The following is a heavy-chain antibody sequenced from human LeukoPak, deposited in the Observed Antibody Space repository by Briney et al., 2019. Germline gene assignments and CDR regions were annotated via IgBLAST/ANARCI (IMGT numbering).Heavy chain of an antibody. V-gene: IGHV3-73*01. CDR1: GFSLSDSN. D-gene: IGHD2-21*02. CDR2: IRSRRDKYAT. CDR3: SRQTVICHDF. J-gene: IGHJ4*02. Sequence: PGGALRLSCAASGFSLSDSNMDWVRQARGKGGEGVGHIRSRRDKYATAYGVWGEGRFTISRDDSNNMAYLQMNSLTADDTAVYYCSRQTVICHDFWGQGTLVTVSS.